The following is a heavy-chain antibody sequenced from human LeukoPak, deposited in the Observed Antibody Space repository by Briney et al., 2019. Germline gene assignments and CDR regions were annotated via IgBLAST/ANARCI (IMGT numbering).Heavy chain of an antibody. CDR1: GFSFSSYE. Sequence: RTGGSLRLSCAASGFSFSSYEMNWVRQAPGKGLEWVSYISSSGSTIYYADSVKGRFTISRDNAKNSLYLQMNSLRAEDTAVYYCARDTDYEVFGSGSVNDYWGQGTLVTVSS. D-gene: IGHD3-16*01. V-gene: IGHV3-48*03. J-gene: IGHJ4*02. CDR2: ISSSGSTI. CDR3: ARDTDYEVFGSGSVNDY.